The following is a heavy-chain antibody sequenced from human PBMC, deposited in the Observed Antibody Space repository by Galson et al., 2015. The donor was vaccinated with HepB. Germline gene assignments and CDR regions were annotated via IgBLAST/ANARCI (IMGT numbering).Heavy chain of an antibody. CDR1: GFTFSDYY. D-gene: IGHD2-21*02. J-gene: IGHJ5*02. CDR3: ARRDCGGDCYSGRWFDP. CDR2: ISSSGSTI. V-gene: IGHV3-11*01. Sequence: SLRLSCAASGFTFSDYYMSWIRQAPGKGLEWVSYISSSGSTIYYADSVKGRFTISRDNAKNSLYLQMNSLRAEDTAVYYCARRDCGGDCYSGRWFDPWGQGTLVTVSS.